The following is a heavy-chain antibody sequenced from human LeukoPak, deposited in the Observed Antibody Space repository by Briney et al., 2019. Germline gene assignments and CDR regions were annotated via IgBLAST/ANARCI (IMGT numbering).Heavy chain of an antibody. D-gene: IGHD3-3*01. Sequence: GGSLRLSCAASGFTVSSNYMSWVRQAPGKGLEWVAVISYDGSNKYYADSVKGRFTISRDNSKNTLYLQMNSLRAEDTAVYYCAKSAPEYYDFWSGADYWGQGTLVTVSS. CDR2: ISYDGSNK. CDR1: GFTVSSNY. J-gene: IGHJ4*02. CDR3: AKSAPEYYDFWSGADY. V-gene: IGHV3-30*18.